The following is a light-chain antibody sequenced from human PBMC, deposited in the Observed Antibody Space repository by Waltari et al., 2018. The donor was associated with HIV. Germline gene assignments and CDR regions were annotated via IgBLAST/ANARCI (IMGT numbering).Light chain of an antibody. Sequence: EIVLTQSPATLSLSPGERATLSCRASQSVSNSLVWYQQRPGQAPRLLIYGASTRATGIPGRFSGSGSGTEFTLTINSLQSEDFAVYYCQQYNSWPRTFGQGTKVEVK. CDR3: QQYNSWPRT. J-gene: IGKJ1*01. CDR1: QSVSNS. CDR2: GAS. V-gene: IGKV3-15*01.